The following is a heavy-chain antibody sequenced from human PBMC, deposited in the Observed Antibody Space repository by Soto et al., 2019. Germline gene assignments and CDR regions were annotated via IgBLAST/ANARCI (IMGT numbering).Heavy chain of an antibody. CDR2: ISFDGSVI. J-gene: IGHJ4*02. D-gene: IGHD6-6*01. Sequence: QVQLVESGGGVVQPGRSLRLSCAASGFTFSSYGMHWVRQAPGKGLEWVAVISFDGSVIYYAASVKGRFTISRDNSKNTLYLQMNSLRAEDTAVYYCAKDQVGGSSSPYDYWGQGTLVTVSS. V-gene: IGHV3-30*18. CDR1: GFTFSSYG. CDR3: AKDQVGGSSSPYDY.